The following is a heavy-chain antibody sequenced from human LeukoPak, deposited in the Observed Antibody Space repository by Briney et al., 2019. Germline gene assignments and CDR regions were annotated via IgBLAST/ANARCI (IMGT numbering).Heavy chain of an antibody. CDR1: GYSENFYG. D-gene: IGHD2-21*02. CDR2: INPNSGGT. V-gene: IGHV1-2*02. Sequence: ASVKVSCKTSGYSENFYGITWVRQVAGQGLEWMGWINPNSGGTNYAQKFQGRVTMTRDTSISTAYMELSRLRSDDTAVYYCARDWIAYCGGDCYGWFDPWGQGTLVTVSS. CDR3: ARDWIAYCGGDCYGWFDP. J-gene: IGHJ5*02.